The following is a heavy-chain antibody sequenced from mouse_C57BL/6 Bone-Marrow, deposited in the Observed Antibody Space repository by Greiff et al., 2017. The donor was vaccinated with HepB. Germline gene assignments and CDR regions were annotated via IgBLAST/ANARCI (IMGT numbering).Heavy chain of an antibody. CDR3: TYDGSSY. Sequence: VQLQQSGAELVRPGASVKLSCTASGFNIKDDYMHWVKQRPEQGLEWIGWIDPENGDTEYASKFQGKATITADTSSNTAYLQLSSLTSEDTAVYYCTYDGSSYWGQGTLVTVSA. CDR2: IDPENGDT. J-gene: IGHJ3*01. D-gene: IGHD1-1*01. CDR1: GFNIKDDY. V-gene: IGHV14-4*01.